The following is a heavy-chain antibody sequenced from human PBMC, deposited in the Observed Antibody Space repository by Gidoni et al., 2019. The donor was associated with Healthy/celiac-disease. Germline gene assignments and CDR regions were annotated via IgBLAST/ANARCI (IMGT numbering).Heavy chain of an antibody. V-gene: IGHV3-23*01. D-gene: IGHD3-3*01. CDR1: GFTFSSYA. J-gene: IGHJ4*02. Sequence: EVQLLESGGGLVQPGGSLRLSCAASGFTFSSYAMSWVRQAPGTGLEWVSSISGSGGSTYYADSVKVRFTISRDNSKNTLYLQMNSLRAEDTAVYYCAQGGSITIPVDYWGQGTLVTVSS. CDR2: ISGSGGST. CDR3: AQGGSITIPVDY.